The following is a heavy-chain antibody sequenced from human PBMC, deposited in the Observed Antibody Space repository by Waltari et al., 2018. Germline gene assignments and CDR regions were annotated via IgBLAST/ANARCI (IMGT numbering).Heavy chain of an antibody. CDR2: ISYGGGT. J-gene: IGHJ4*02. D-gene: IGHD3-9*01. CDR3: ARFEWLFHFDF. CDR1: GGTISSRSHY. Sequence: QLQLQESGPGLVMPSETLSLTCTVSGGTISSRSHYWGWIRQPPGKGLEWIGSISYGGGTYYSPSLKSRVTLSLDSSMNQVSLKVISVTAGDSAVYYCARFEWLFHFDFWGQGTLVTVSS. V-gene: IGHV4-39*01.